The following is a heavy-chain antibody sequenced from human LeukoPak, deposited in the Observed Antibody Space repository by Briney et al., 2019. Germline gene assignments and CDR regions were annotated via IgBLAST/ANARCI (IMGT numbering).Heavy chain of an antibody. J-gene: IGHJ4*02. V-gene: IGHV1-69*04. Sequence: SVKVSCKASGGTFSSYAISWVRQALGQGLEWMGRIIPILGIANYAQKFQGRVTITADKSTSTAYMELSSLRSEDTAVYYCARTPYYDSSGYSAYWGQGTLVTVSS. CDR1: GGTFSSYA. CDR2: IIPILGIA. CDR3: ARTPYYDSSGYSAY. D-gene: IGHD3-22*01.